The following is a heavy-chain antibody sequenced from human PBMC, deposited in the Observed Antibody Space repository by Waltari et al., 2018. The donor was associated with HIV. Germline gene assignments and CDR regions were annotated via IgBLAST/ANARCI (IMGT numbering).Heavy chain of an antibody. V-gene: IGHV4-59*01. D-gene: IGHD6-13*01. Sequence: GLEWIGYIYYSGSTNYNPSLKSRVTISVDTSKNQFALKLSSVTAADTAVYYCARVKQQLARSYYYYYGMDVWGQGTTVTVSS. CDR3: ARVKQQLARSYYYYYGMDV. J-gene: IGHJ6*02. CDR2: IYYSGST.